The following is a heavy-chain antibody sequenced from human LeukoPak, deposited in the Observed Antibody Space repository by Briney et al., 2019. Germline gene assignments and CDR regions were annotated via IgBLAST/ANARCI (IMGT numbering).Heavy chain of an antibody. J-gene: IGHJ2*01. CDR3: AKGPRDGYNPARYFDL. CDR2: ISGSGAST. V-gene: IGHV3-23*01. D-gene: IGHD5-24*01. CDR1: GFTFSSYA. Sequence: GGSLRLSCAASGFTFSSYAMSWVRQAPGKGLEWVSVISGSGASTYYADSVKGRFTISRDNSKNTLYLQMNSLRAEDTAVYYCAKGPRDGYNPARYFDLWGRGTLVTVSS.